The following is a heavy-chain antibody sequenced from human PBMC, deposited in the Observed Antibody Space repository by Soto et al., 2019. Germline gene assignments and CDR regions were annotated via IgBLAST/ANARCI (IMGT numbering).Heavy chain of an antibody. CDR2: ISAYNGNT. D-gene: IGHD3-22*01. V-gene: IGHV1-18*04. Sequence: ASVKVSCKASGYTFTSYGISWVRQAPGQGLEWMGWISAYNGNTNYAQKLQGRVTMTTDTSTSTAYMELRSLRSDDTAVYYCARSAYYHDSSGYYYPVYFDSWGPGTLV. CDR1: GYTFTSYG. CDR3: ARSAYYHDSSGYYYPVYFDS. J-gene: IGHJ4*02.